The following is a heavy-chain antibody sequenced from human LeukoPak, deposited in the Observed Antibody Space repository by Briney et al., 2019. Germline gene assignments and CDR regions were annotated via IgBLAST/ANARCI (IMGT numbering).Heavy chain of an antibody. D-gene: IGHD6-19*01. CDR2: ISTYNGDT. Sequence: ASVTVSCKASGYTFSSSYITWVRQAPGQGLEWMGWISTYNGDTSYAQKFQGRVTMTTDTSTSTGYMELRSLRSDDTAVYYCARRIAVGDGFDYWGRGTLVTVSP. J-gene: IGHJ4*02. CDR1: GYTFSSSY. CDR3: ARRIAVGDGFDY. V-gene: IGHV1-18*04.